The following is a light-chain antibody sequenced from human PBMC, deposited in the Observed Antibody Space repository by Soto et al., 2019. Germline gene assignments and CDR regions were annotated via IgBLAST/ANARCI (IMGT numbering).Light chain of an antibody. Sequence: EIVLTQSPGTLSLSPGDRATLSCRASQTVSNNYLAWCQQKPGQAPRVIMYGASRRATGIPDRFSGGGSGTDFTLIISRLEPEDFAVYYCQQYGDSLLTFGQGTKVDI. J-gene: IGKJ1*01. V-gene: IGKV3-20*01. CDR2: GAS. CDR3: QQYGDSLLT. CDR1: QTVSNNY.